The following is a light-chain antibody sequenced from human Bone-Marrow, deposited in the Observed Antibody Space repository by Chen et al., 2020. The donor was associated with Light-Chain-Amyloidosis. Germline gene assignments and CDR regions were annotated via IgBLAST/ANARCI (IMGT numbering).Light chain of an antibody. Sequence: IVLTQSPGTLSLSPGEGANRSCRASQTISSNYLTWYQKKFGQAPRLLIYSSSSRATGIPDRFTGSWSGTDFTLTINRLEPEDFAMYYCQQYGTSPLTFGGGTKVEIK. J-gene: IGKJ4*01. V-gene: IGKV3-20*01. CDR1: QTISSNY. CDR2: SSS. CDR3: QQYGTSPLT.